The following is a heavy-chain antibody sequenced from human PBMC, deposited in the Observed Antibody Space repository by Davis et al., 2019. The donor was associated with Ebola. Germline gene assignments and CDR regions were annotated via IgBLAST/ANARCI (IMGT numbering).Heavy chain of an antibody. V-gene: IGHV3-9*01. Sequence: SLKISCAASGFTFDDYAIHWVRQAPGKGLEWVSGISWNSGSIGYADSVKGRFNISRDNAKNTLYLQMNSLRAKDTAVYHCARVIHFTGIGTDVWGQGATVIVS. D-gene: IGHD1-14*01. CDR3: ARVIHFTGIGTDV. CDR1: GFTFDDYA. J-gene: IGHJ6*02. CDR2: ISWNSGSI.